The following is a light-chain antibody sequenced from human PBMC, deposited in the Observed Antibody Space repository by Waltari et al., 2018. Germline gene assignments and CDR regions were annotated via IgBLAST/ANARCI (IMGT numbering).Light chain of an antibody. Sequence: QPVLTQPPSVSGAPGQRITISCTGTSSNIGACYDVHWYLQLPGTATKLLILGNNNRPSGVPDRFSASKSDTSASLAITGLQAEDEADYYCQSYDSSLSGVIFGGGTKLTVL. J-gene: IGLJ2*01. CDR3: QSYDSSLSGVI. CDR2: GNN. V-gene: IGLV1-40*01. CDR1: SSNIGACYD.